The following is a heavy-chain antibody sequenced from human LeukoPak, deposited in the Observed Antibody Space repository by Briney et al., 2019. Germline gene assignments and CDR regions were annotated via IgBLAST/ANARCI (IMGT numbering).Heavy chain of an antibody. CDR2: ISSSGST. V-gene: IGHV4-4*07. J-gene: IGHJ3*02. CDR1: GGSISSYY. Sequence: PSETLSLTCTVSGGSISSYYWSWIRRPAGKGLEWIGRISSSGSTNYNPSLKSRVTISVDTSKNQFSLKLSSATAADTAVYFCARGPYSYDSSGAFDIWGQGTMVTVSS. CDR3: ARGPYSYDSSGAFDI. D-gene: IGHD3-22*01.